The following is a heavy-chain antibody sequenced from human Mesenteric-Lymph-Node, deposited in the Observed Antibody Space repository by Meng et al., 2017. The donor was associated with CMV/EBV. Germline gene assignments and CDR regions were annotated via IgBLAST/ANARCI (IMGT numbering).Heavy chain of an antibody. CDR3: ARASTDFWSGYD. J-gene: IGHJ4*02. CDR2: IYYSGST. CDR1: GGSISTYY. V-gene: IGHV4-59*12. Sequence: SETLSLTCTVSGGSISTYYWSWIRQPPGKGLEWIGYIYYSGSTNCNPSLKSRVTISVDTSKNQFSLKLSSVTAADTAVYYCARASTDFWSGYDWGQGTLVTVSS. D-gene: IGHD3-3*01.